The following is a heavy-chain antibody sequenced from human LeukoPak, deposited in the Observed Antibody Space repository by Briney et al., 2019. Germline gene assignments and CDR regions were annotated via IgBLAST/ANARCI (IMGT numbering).Heavy chain of an antibody. Sequence: GGSLRLSCAASGFTFDDYGVNWVRQAPGKGLEWVSYISSSGSTIYYADSVKGRFTISRDNAKNSLYLQMNSLRAEDTAVYYCAELGITMIGGVWGKGTTVTISS. CDR2: ISSSGSTI. D-gene: IGHD3-10*02. J-gene: IGHJ6*04. V-gene: IGHV3-48*03. CDR3: AELGITMIGGV. CDR1: GFTFDDYG.